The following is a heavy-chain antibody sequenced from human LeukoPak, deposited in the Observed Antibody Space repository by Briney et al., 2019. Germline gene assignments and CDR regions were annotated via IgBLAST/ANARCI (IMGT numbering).Heavy chain of an antibody. CDR2: ISWNSGSI. D-gene: IGHD3-22*01. Sequence: GRSLRLSCAASGFTFDDYAMHWVRQAPGKGLEWVSGISWNSGSIGYADSVKGRFTISRDNAKNSLYLQMSSLRSEDTAVYYCARLSITMIGNAFDIWGQGTMVTVSS. CDR3: ARLSITMIGNAFDI. J-gene: IGHJ3*02. CDR1: GFTFDDYA. V-gene: IGHV3-9*01.